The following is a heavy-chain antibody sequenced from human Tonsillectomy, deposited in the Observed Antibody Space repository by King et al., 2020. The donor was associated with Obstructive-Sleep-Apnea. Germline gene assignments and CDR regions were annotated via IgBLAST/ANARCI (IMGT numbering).Heavy chain of an antibody. D-gene: IGHD3-10*01. CDR3: ARDRVTTGEYYFDY. J-gene: IGHJ4*02. Sequence: QLQESGPGLVKPSQTLSLTCTVSGGSITSDDYFWSWIRQHPGRGLEWIWYIYNSGNTYYNPSLKSRVTISVDTSKNRFSLKLSSVSAADTAVYYCARDRVTTGEYYFDYWGQGTLVTVSS. CDR2: IYNSGNT. CDR1: GGSITSDDYF. V-gene: IGHV4-31*03.